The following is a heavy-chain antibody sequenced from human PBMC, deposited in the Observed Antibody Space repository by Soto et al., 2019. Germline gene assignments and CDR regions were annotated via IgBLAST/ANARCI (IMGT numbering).Heavy chain of an antibody. J-gene: IGHJ6*02. CDR1: GFIFSNYA. V-gene: IGHV3-30*03. D-gene: IGHD3-9*01. CDR2: ISYDGRYI. Sequence: QMQLVESGGGVVQPGNSLRLSCAASGFIFSNYAMHWVRQAPGKGLEWVALISYDGRYIYYADSVKGRFAISRDNSKKTVELLMNILRREETAVYYCARYVTDYVLDVWGQGTTVNVSS. CDR3: ARYVTDYVLDV.